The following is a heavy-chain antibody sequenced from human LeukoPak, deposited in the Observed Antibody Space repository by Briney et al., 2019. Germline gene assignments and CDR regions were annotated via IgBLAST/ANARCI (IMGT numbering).Heavy chain of an antibody. CDR1: GFTFSSYS. D-gene: IGHD6-13*01. CDR2: ISSSSSYI. CDR3: ARDLIAAAVNYYYYGMDV. Sequence: GGSLRLSCAASGFTFSSYSMNWVRQAPGKGLEWVSSISSSSSYIYYADSVKGRFTISRDNAKNSLYLQMNSLRAEDTAVYYCARDLIAAAVNYYYYGMDVWGKGTTVTVPS. J-gene: IGHJ6*04. V-gene: IGHV3-21*01.